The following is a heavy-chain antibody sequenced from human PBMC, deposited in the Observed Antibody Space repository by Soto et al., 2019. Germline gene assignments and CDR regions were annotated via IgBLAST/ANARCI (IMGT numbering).Heavy chain of an antibody. V-gene: IGHV1-46*01. J-gene: IGHJ6*02. D-gene: IGHD3-9*01. CDR1: GYTFTSYY. CDR3: ARARGYHILTCYYITNYYYGMDV. CDR2: INPSGGST. Sequence: ASVKVSCKASGYTFTSYYMHWVRQAPGQGLEWMGIINPSGGSTSYAQKFQGRVTTTADESTSTAYMELSSLRSEDTAVYYCARARGYHILTCYYITNYYYGMDVWGQGTTVRLL.